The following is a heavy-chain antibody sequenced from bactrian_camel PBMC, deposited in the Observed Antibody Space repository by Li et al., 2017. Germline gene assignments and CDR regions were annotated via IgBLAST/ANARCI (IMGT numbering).Heavy chain of an antibody. J-gene: IGHJ4*01. Sequence: QLVESGGGSAQAGGSLRLSCTASGYTYIRAWFRQAPGQEREAVARILTDTDNTFYSDSVKGRFTISKDSAKNTFSLQMNSLKPEDTAMYYCAADTVPFMSSGGGFCYTANLPFRRWGQGTQVTVS. CDR2: ILTDTDNT. D-gene: IGHD2*01. CDR3: AADTVPFMSSGGGFCYTANLPFRR. V-gene: IGHV3-3*01. CDR1: GYTYIR.